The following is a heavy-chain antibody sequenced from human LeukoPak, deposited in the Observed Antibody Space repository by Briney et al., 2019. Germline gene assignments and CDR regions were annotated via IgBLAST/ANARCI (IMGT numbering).Heavy chain of an antibody. CDR3: AKDMVYSGYDSAFDY. CDR2: INPSGGST. J-gene: IGHJ4*02. CDR1: GYTFTSYY. V-gene: IGHV1-46*01. Sequence: ASVKVSCKASGYTFTSYYMHWVRQAPGQGLEWMGIINPSGGSTSYAQKFQGRVTMTRDTSTSTVYMELSSLRSEDTAVYYCAKDMVYSGYDSAFDYWGQGTLVTVSS. D-gene: IGHD5-12*01.